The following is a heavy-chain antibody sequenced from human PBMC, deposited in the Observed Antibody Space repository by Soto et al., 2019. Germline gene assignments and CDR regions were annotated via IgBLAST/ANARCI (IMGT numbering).Heavy chain of an antibody. CDR2: IWYDGSNK. V-gene: IGHV3-33*01. CDR1: GFTFSSYG. J-gene: IGHJ4*02. D-gene: IGHD3-22*01. CDR3: PRDYDSSGYPRYYFDY. Sequence: QVQLVESGGGVVQPGRSLRLSCAASGFTFSSYGMHWVRQAPGKGLEWVAVIWYDGSNKYYADSVKGRFTISRDNSKNTLYLKMNSRRAEDTAVYYCPRDYDSSGYPRYYFDYWGQGTLVTVSS.